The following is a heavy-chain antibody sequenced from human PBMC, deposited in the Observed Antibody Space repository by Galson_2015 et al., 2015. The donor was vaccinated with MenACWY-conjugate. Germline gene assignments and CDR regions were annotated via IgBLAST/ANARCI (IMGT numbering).Heavy chain of an antibody. V-gene: IGHV4-38-2*01. CDR1: GYSLSNGYY. CDR2: IYNTGET. J-gene: IGHJ4*02. Sequence: GTLSPPRAVSGYSLSNGYYWGRVRPAPGEGLEGVGVIYNTGETHYNPSPQSRVTLSVGTAKNQFFLKLTSVTAADSAVYYCARLTGYSGSFYFPYWGQGTLVTVSS. CDR3: ARLTGYSGSFYFPY. D-gene: IGHD1-26*01.